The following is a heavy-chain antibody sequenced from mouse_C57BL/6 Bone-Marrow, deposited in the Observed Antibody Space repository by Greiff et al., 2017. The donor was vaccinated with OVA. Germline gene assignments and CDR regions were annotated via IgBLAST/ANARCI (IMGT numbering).Heavy chain of an antibody. J-gene: IGHJ3*01. CDR1: GFNIKDDY. D-gene: IGHD2-1*01. CDR2: IDPENGDT. Sequence: EVQLQQSGAELVRPGASVKLSCTASGFNIKDDYMHWVKQRPEQGLEWIGWIDPENGDTAYASKFQGKATITADTSSNTAYLQLSSLTSEDTAVYYCTGGNYEAWFAYWGQGTLVTVSA. V-gene: IGHV14-4*01. CDR3: TGGNYEAWFAY.